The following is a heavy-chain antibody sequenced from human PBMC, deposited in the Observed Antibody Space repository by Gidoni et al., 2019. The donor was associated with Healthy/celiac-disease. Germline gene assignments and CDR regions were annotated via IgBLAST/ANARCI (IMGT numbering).Heavy chain of an antibody. D-gene: IGHD2-8*01. J-gene: IGHJ4*02. CDR3: ARVGYCTNGVCYTGGFDY. CDR2: IIPIFGTA. CDR1: GGNFSSYA. Sequence: QVQLVQSGAEVKKPGSSVKVSCKAFGGNFSSYALSWLRQAPGQGLEWMGGIIPIFGTANYAQKFQGRVTITADKSTSTAYMELSSLRSEDTAVYYCARVGYCTNGVCYTGGFDYWGQGTLVTVSS. V-gene: IGHV1-69*06.